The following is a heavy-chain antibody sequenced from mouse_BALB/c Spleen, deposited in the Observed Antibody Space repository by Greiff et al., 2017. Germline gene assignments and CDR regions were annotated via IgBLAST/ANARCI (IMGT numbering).Heavy chain of an antibody. CDR3: ASADYYGSSSAWFAY. D-gene: IGHD1-1*01. CDR2: IRNKANGYTT. Sequence: EVMLVESGGGLVQPGGSLRLSCATSGFTFTDYYMSWVRQPPGKALEWLGFIRNKANGYTTEYSASVKGRFTVSRENSQSILYLQMNTLRAEDSATYYCASADYYGSSSAWFAYWGQGTLVTVSA. J-gene: IGHJ3*01. CDR1: GFTFTDYY. V-gene: IGHV7-3*02.